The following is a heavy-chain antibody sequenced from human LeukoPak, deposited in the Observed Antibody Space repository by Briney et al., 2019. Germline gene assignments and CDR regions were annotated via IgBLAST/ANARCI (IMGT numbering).Heavy chain of an antibody. J-gene: IGHJ4*02. Sequence: GGSLRLSCAASGFTFSSYSMNWVRQAPGKGLEWVSSISSSSSYIYYADSVKGRFTISRDNSKNTLYLQMNSLRAEDTAIYYCAKDRSPLRDLGFPTDYWGQGTLVTVSS. CDR1: GFTFSSYS. CDR2: ISSSSSYI. CDR3: AKDRSPLRDLGFPTDY. D-gene: IGHD3-16*01. V-gene: IGHV3-21*01.